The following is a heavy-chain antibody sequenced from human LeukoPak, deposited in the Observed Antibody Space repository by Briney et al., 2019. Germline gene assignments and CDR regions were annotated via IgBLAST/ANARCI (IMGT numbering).Heavy chain of an antibody. Sequence: GGSLRLSCGASGFTFSSYSMNWVRQAPGKGLEWVSAISGSGGSTYYADSVKGRFTISRDNSKNTLYLQMNSLRAEDTAVYYCAKEVGYYGNSRVDYWGQGTLVTVSS. J-gene: IGHJ4*02. CDR1: GFTFSSYS. D-gene: IGHD4-11*01. CDR2: ISGSGGST. V-gene: IGHV3-23*01. CDR3: AKEVGYYGNSRVDY.